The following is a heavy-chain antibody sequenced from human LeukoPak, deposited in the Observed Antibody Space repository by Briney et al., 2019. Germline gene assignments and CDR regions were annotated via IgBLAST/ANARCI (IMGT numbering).Heavy chain of an antibody. J-gene: IGHJ6*02. Sequence: ASVKVSCKASGYTFTGYYMHWVRQAPGQGLEWMGWINPNSGGTNYAQKFQGRVTMTRDTSISTAYMELGRLRSDDTAVYYCARALGYCSSTSCYDYYYYGMDVWGQGTTVTVSS. CDR3: ARALGYCSSTSCYDYYYYGMDV. V-gene: IGHV1-2*02. CDR1: GYTFTGYY. D-gene: IGHD2-2*01. CDR2: INPNSGGT.